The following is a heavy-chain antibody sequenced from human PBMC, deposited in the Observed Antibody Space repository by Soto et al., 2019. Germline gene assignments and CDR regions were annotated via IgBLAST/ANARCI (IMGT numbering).Heavy chain of an antibody. Sequence: EVQLVESGGGLVQPGGSLRLSCAASGFTFDNYEMNWVRQAPGKGLEWVSYISSVGSTIYYADSVKGRFTISRDNAKNSLFLQMNSLRAEDTAVYYCAKVATNINNFHYWGQGTLVTVSS. CDR1: GFTFDNYE. CDR2: ISSVGSTI. J-gene: IGHJ4*02. CDR3: AKVATNINNFHY. D-gene: IGHD5-12*01. V-gene: IGHV3-48*03.